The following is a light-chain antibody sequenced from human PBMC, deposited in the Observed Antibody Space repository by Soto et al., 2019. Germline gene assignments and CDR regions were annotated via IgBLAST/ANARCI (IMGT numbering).Light chain of an antibody. V-gene: IGLV1-40*01. CDR1: SSNIGAGFD. J-gene: IGLJ1*01. CDR3: QSYDSSLSAHV. Sequence: QSVLTQPPSVSGAPGQRVTISCTGGSSNIGAGFDVHWYQQLPRTAPKLLIYNNNNRPSGVPDRFSVSRSATSASLAITGLQAADEADYYCQSYDSSLSAHVFGTGTKVTVL. CDR2: NNN.